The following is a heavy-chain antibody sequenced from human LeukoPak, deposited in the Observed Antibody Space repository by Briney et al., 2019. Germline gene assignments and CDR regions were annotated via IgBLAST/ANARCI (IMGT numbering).Heavy chain of an antibody. V-gene: IGHV4-59*01. D-gene: IGHD4-23*01. CDR1: GGPMRSYY. CDR3: ARGRNDNGGMFFDS. J-gene: IGHJ4*02. CDR2: VSHSGYT. Sequence: SETLSLTCTVSGGPMRSYYWGWIRQAPGKGLEWIGFVSHSGYTSYSPSLKSRVAISVDTSKSQFSLRLSSMTAADTAIYYCARGRNDNGGMFFDSWAQGDLVTVSS.